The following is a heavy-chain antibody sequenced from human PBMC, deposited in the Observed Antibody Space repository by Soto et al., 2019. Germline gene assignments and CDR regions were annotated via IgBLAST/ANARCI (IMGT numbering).Heavy chain of an antibody. CDR1: GVSFNNNG. Sequence: QVQLVQSGAEVKKPGSSVKVSCKTSGVSFNNNGIGWVRQAPGHGLEWMGGVSPTFRTSNYARKFQGRISITAAASTGTVKMELSSLTSEDPAQYYFARVLDYGSGSYSPYGMDVWGQGTTVTVSS. CDR2: VSPTFRTS. V-gene: IGHV1-69*01. CDR3: ARVLDYGSGSYSPYGMDV. J-gene: IGHJ6*02. D-gene: IGHD3-10*01.